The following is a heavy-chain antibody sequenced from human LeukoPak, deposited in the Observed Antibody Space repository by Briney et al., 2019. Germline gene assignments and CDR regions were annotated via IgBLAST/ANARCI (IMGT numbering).Heavy chain of an antibody. CDR3: ARSFLPYDFWSGYPFDY. J-gene: IGHJ4*02. CDR2: ISGSGGST. V-gene: IGHV3-23*01. D-gene: IGHD3-3*01. CDR1: GFTFSSYA. Sequence: GGSLRLSCAASGFTFSSYAMSWVRQAPGKGLEWVSAISGSGGSTYYADSVKGRFTISRDNSKNTLYLQMNSLRAEDTAVYYCARSFLPYDFWSGYPFDYWGQGTLVTVSS.